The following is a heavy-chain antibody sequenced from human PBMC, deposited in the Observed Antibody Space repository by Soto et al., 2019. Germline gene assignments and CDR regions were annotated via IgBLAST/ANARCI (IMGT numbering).Heavy chain of an antibody. J-gene: IGHJ4*02. D-gene: IGHD3-3*01. CDR1: GVSISSSSYY. CDR3: AGRDFWSGFYVNY. CDR2: IYYSGST. V-gene: IGHV4-39*01. Sequence: PSETQSLTCTVSGVSISSSSYYWDWIRQSPGKGLGWIGSIYYSGSTYHNPSLKSRVTISVDTAKKQFSLNLSSVTAADTAVYYCAGRDFWSGFYVNYWGQGTLVTVSS.